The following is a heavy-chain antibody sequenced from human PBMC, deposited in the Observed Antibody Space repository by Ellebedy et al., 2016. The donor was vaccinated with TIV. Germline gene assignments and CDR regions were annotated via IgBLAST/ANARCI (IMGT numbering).Heavy chain of an antibody. CDR3: ARVFATGVRHLPW. CDR2: MNPNSGNT. D-gene: IGHD4-23*01. CDR1: GYTFTSYD. J-gene: IGHJ4*02. Sequence: ASVKVSXXASGYTFTSYDINWVRQATGQGPEWMGWMNPNSGNTGYAQKFQGRISMTRNTSISTAYMGLSSLRSEDTAVYYCARVFATGVRHLPWWGQGTLVTVSS. V-gene: IGHV1-8*01.